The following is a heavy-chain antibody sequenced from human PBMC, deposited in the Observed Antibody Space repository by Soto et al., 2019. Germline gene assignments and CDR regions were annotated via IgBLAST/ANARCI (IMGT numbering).Heavy chain of an antibody. CDR3: ARWGPRMVNVNWFDP. CDR2: IKQDGSEK. D-gene: IGHD5-18*01. Sequence: EVQLVESGGGLVQPGGSLRLSCAASGFTFSSYWMSWVRQAPGKGLEWVANIKQDGSEKYYVDSVKGRFTISRDNAKNSLYLQMNSLRAEDTAVYYCARWGPRMVNVNWFDPWGQGTLVTVSS. J-gene: IGHJ5*02. CDR1: GFTFSSYW. V-gene: IGHV3-7*03.